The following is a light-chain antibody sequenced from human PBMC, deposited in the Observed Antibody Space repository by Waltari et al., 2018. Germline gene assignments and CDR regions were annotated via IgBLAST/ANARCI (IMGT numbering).Light chain of an antibody. CDR3: QQYDSYPYT. V-gene: IGKV1-5*01. CDR2: DAS. J-gene: IGKJ2*01. Sequence: DIQMTQSPSSLSASVGDRVTIACRARQGVSGWLAWYQQKPGIAPNLLVYDASSLLSGVPARFSGKESETEFTLTISSLQPDDFATYYCQQYDSYPYTFGQGTNLEI. CDR1: QGVSGW.